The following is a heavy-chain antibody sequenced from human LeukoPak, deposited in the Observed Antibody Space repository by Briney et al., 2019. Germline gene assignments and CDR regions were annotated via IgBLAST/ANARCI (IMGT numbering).Heavy chain of an antibody. D-gene: IGHD3-22*01. V-gene: IGHV4-39*01. CDR1: GGSISSSSYY. CDR3: ARHVYYDPVDY. Sequence: PSETLSLTCTVSGGSISSSSYYWGWIRQPPGKGLEWIGSICYSGSTYYNPSLKSRVTISVDTSKNQFSLKLSSVTAADTAVYYCARHVYYDPVDYWGQGTLVTVSS. J-gene: IGHJ4*02. CDR2: ICYSGST.